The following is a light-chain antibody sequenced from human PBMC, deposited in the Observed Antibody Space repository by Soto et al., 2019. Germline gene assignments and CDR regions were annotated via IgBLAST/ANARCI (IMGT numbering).Light chain of an antibody. CDR3: QQRDNWPPT. J-gene: IGKJ3*01. Sequence: EVLLTQSPATLSLSPGERATLSCRASQSVNSYLTWYQHKPGQAPRLLISDASNRATGIPARFSGSGSGTDFTPTISSLDPEDFAIYYCQQRDNWPPTFGPGTTVD. V-gene: IGKV3-11*01. CDR1: QSVNSY. CDR2: DAS.